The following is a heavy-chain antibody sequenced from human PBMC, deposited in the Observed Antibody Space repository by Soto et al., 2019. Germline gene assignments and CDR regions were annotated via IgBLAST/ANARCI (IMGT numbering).Heavy chain of an antibody. J-gene: IGHJ6*02. Sequence: EVQLLESGGGLVQPGGSPRLSCAVSGLTFSYFAMSWVRQAPGKGLEWVSAISGSGGITYYADSVKGLFTISRDNSKNTLFLLMNSFRADDTAVYYCALLGRSGSGRPYYYGMDVWGQGNRVSVCS. D-gene: IGHD3-10*01. CDR2: ISGSGGIT. CDR1: GLTFSYFA. CDR3: ALLGRSGSGRPYYYGMDV. V-gene: IGHV3-23*01.